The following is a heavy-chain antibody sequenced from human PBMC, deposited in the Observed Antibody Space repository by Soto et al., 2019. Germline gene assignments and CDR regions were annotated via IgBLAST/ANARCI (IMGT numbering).Heavy chain of an antibody. J-gene: IGHJ4*02. CDR3: ARALGSWGSYYFDH. D-gene: IGHD3-16*01. CDR2: IYWDDDK. CDR1: GFSLDTWGVG. Sequence: QITLKESGPTLVRPTQTLTLTCTVSGFSLDTWGVGVGWIRQSPGKAPEWLALIYWDDDKRYSPSLKNRLTITKDTSKNQVVLTLTNMDPVDTVTYYCARALGSWGSYYFDHCGQGTLVTVSS. V-gene: IGHV2-5*02.